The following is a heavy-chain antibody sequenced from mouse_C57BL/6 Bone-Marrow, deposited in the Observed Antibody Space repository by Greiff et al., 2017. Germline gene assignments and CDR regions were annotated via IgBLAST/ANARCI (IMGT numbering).Heavy chain of an antibody. D-gene: IGHD1-1*01. V-gene: IGHV5-9*01. CDR2: ISGGGGNT. CDR1: GFTFSSYT. J-gene: IGHJ2*01. CDR3: ARQGVTTGYCDY. Sequence: EVQLVESGGGLVKPGGSLKLSCAASGFTFSSYTMSWVRQTPEKRLEWVATISGGGGNTYYPDSVKGRFTISRDNAKNTLYLQMSSLRSEDTALYYCARQGVTTGYCDYWGQGTTLTVSS.